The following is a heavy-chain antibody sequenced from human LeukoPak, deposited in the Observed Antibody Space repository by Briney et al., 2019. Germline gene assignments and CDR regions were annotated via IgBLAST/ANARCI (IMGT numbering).Heavy chain of an antibody. V-gene: IGHV3-48*03. Sequence: GGSLRLSCAASGFTFSSYEMNWVHQAPGKGLEWVSYISSSGSTIYYADSVKGRFTISRDNAKNSLYLQMNSLRAEDTAVYHCASTRGSSFGYWGQGTLVTVSS. CDR3: ASTRGSSFGY. CDR1: GFTFSSYE. CDR2: ISSSGSTI. D-gene: IGHD3-10*01. J-gene: IGHJ4*02.